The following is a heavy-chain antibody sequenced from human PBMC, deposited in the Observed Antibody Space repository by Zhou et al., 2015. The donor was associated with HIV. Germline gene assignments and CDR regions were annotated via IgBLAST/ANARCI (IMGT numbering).Heavy chain of an antibody. J-gene: IGHJ4*02. D-gene: IGHD2-2*01. V-gene: IGHV1-3*01. Sequence: QVLLVQSGAEVKKPGASVKISCTASGYTFTTYAMHWLRQAPGPKDLSGWEWITSDSGDTQYSQKFQGRVTFTRDTSASTMYMELSSLRSEDTAVYYCGKSARDGCSRTHCYSWCDHWGQGTLVTVSS. CDR3: GKSARDGCSRTHCYSWCDH. CDR1: GYTFTTYA. CDR2: ITSDSGDT.